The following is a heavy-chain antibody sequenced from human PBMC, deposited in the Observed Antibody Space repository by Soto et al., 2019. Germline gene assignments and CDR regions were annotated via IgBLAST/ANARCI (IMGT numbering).Heavy chain of an antibody. V-gene: IGHV3-30*03. CDR3: AGGVVGFDY. D-gene: IGHD3-16*01. Sequence: QVQLVESGGGVVQPGRSLRLSCAASGFTFSSYGMHWVRQAPDKGLEWVAVISYDGSNKYYADSVKGRFTISRDNSKNTLYLQMNSLRAEDTAVYYCAGGVVGFDYWGQGTLVTVSS. CDR2: ISYDGSNK. CDR1: GFTFSSYG. J-gene: IGHJ4*02.